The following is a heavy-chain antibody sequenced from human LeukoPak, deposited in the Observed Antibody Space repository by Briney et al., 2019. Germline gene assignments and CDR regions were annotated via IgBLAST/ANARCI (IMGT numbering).Heavy chain of an antibody. CDR2: IWYDGSNK. D-gene: IGHD2-2*01. CDR3: ARDQCSSTSCSQSFGY. Sequence: GGSLRLSCAASGFTFSIYGMHWVRQAPGKGLEWVAVIWYDGSNKYYADSVKGRFTISRDNSKNTLYLQMNSLRAEDTAVYYCARDQCSSTSCSQSFGYWGQGTLVTVSS. CDR1: GFTFSIYG. J-gene: IGHJ4*02. V-gene: IGHV3-33*01.